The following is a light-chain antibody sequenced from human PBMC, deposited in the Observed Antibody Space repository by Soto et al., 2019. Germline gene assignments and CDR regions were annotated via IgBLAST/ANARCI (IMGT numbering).Light chain of an antibody. V-gene: IGKV3-20*01. Sequence: EIVLTQSPGTLSLSPGERATLSCRASQSISSNYLAWYQQKPGQAPRLLIYGASSRATDIPDRFSGSGSGTDFTLTISRLDPEDFAVYYCQQYGSSYTFGQGTKLEL. J-gene: IGKJ2*01. CDR1: QSISSNY. CDR3: QQYGSSYT. CDR2: GAS.